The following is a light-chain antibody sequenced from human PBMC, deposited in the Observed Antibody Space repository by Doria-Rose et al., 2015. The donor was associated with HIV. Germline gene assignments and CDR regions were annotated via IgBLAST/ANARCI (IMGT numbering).Light chain of an antibody. J-gene: IGLJ3*02. CDR2: DGN. Sequence: QPVLTQSASVSGSPGQSITISCTGTSSDVGAYNYVSWYQQHPAKAPHLMFYDGNKRPSGVANLFSGSKSGNTASLIISGQQAEDEDDYYCSSDTASSTWVFGGGTKLTVL. CDR1: SSDVGAYNY. V-gene: IGLV2-14*03. CDR3: SSDTASSTWV.